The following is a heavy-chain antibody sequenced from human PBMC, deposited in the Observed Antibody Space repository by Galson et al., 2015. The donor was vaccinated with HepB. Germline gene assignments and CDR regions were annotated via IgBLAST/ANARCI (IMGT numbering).Heavy chain of an antibody. CDR2: INHSGST. J-gene: IGHJ4*02. CDR1: GGSFIGYY. D-gene: IGHD3-10*01. Sequence: SETLSLTCAVYGGSFIGYYWSWIRQPPGKGLEWIGEINHSGSTNYNPSLKSRVTISVDTSKNQFSLKLSSVTAADTAVYYCASQARGATYYFDYWGQGTLVTVSS. CDR3: ASQARGATYYFDY. V-gene: IGHV4-34*01.